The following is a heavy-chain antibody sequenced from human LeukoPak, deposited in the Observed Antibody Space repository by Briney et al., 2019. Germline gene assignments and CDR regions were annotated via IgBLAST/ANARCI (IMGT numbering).Heavy chain of an antibody. D-gene: IGHD3/OR15-3a*01. CDR1: GASISSSSHY. V-gene: IGHV4-39*01. Sequence: SETLSLTCTVSGASISSSSHYWGWIRQPPGKGLEWIGSVYYSGSTYYNASLKSQVSISIDTSKNQFSLRLTSVTAADTAVYCCARQTGSGLFILPGGQGTLVTVSS. CDR3: ARQTGSGLFILP. CDR2: VYYSGST. J-gene: IGHJ4*02.